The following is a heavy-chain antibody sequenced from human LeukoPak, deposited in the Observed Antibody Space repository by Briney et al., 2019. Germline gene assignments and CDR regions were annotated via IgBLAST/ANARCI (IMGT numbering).Heavy chain of an antibody. CDR2: IWYDGSNK. Sequence: GGSLRLSCAASGFTFSSYGMHWVRQAPGKGLEWVAVIWYDGSNKYYADSVKGRFTISRDNSKNTLYLQMNSLRAEDTAVYHCARDGATSSSTPYYFDYWGQGTLVTVSS. J-gene: IGHJ4*02. D-gene: IGHD2-2*01. CDR3: ARDGATSSSTPYYFDY. V-gene: IGHV3-33*01. CDR1: GFTFSSYG.